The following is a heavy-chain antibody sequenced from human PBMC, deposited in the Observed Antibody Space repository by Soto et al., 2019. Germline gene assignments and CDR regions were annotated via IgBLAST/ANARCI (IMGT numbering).Heavy chain of an antibody. J-gene: IGHJ6*02. Sequence: PGGSLRPSCAASGFTYSSYWMHWVRQAPGKGLVWVSRMNSDGSSTSYADYVKGRLTISRDNAKNTLYLQMNSLRAEDTAVYYCASARTAAGTVSYYYGMDVWGQGTTVTVSS. D-gene: IGHD6-13*01. CDR2: MNSDGSST. V-gene: IGHV3-74*01. CDR3: ASARTAAGTVSYYYGMDV. CDR1: GFTYSSYW.